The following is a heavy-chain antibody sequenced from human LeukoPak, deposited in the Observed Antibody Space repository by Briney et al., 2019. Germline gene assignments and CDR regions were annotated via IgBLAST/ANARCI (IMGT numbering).Heavy chain of an antibody. V-gene: IGHV3-30*02. D-gene: IGHD6-6*01. Sequence: GGSLRLSCAASGFTFSSYGMHWVRQAPGKGLEWVAFIRYDGSDKYYADSVKGRFTISRDNSKNTLYLQMNSLRAADTAVYYSTAARPVDYWGQGTLVTVSS. CDR3: TAARPVDY. J-gene: IGHJ4*02. CDR1: GFTFSSYG. CDR2: IRYDGSDK.